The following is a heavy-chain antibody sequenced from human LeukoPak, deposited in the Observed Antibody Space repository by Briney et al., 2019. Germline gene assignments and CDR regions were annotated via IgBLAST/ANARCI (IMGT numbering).Heavy chain of an antibody. V-gene: IGHV4-31*03. J-gene: IGHJ4*02. CDR2: IYYNGST. CDR1: GGSISSSGYY. Sequence: SQTLSLTCTVSGGSISSSGYYWSWIRQHPGKGLEWIGYIYYNGSTYYNPSLKSRVTISVDTSKNQFSLKLSSVTAADTAVYYCARGGYGILTGFEFDYWGQGTLVTVS. D-gene: IGHD3-9*01. CDR3: ARGGYGILTGFEFDY.